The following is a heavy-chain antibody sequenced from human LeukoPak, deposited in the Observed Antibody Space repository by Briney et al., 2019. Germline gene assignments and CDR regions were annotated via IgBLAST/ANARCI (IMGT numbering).Heavy chain of an antibody. Sequence: PGGSLRLSCAASGFTFSSYAMHWVRQAPGKGLEWVAVISYDGSNKYYADSVKGRFTISRDNSKNTLYLQMNSPRAEDTAVYYCARGYEYYYDSSGYPDYWGQGTLVTVSS. CDR3: ARGYEYYYDSSGYPDY. D-gene: IGHD3-22*01. J-gene: IGHJ4*02. CDR2: ISYDGSNK. CDR1: GFTFSSYA. V-gene: IGHV3-30*04.